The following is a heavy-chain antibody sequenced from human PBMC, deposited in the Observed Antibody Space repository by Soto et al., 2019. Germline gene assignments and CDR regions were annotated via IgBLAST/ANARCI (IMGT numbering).Heavy chain of an antibody. CDR3: AREKTSPVFNYYYYYGMDV. Sequence: GGSLRLSCAASGFTFSSYEMNWVRQAPGKGLEWVSYISSSGSTIYYADSVKGRFTISRDNAKNSLYLQMNSLRAEDTAVYYCAREKTSPVFNYYYYYGMDVWGQGTTVTVSS. V-gene: IGHV3-48*03. D-gene: IGHD2-2*01. CDR2: ISSSGSTI. J-gene: IGHJ6*02. CDR1: GFTFSSYE.